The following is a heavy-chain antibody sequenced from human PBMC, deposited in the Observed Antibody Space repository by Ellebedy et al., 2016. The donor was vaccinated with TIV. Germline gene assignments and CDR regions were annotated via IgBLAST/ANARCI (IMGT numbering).Heavy chain of an antibody. CDR3: ARDRGGVGATNGFDY. D-gene: IGHD1-26*01. CDR2: INPSGGST. Sequence: AASVKVSCKASGYTFTSYYMHWVRQAPGQGLEWMGIINPSGGSTSYAQKLQVRVTMTRDTSTNTVYMELSSLRSEDTAVYYCARDRGGVGATNGFDYWGQGTLVTVSS. V-gene: IGHV1-46*04. CDR1: GYTFTSYY. J-gene: IGHJ4*02.